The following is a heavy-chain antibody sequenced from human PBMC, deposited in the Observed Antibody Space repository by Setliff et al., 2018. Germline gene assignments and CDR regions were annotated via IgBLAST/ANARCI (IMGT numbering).Heavy chain of an antibody. CDR2: ISGSGGST. J-gene: IGHJ3*02. CDR3: AKDLGGGAMMHAFDI. Sequence: GGSLRLSCAASGFTFDDYAMHWVRQAPGKGLEWVSAISGSGGSTYYADSVKGRFTISRDKSKMYLEMSSLRVEDTAIYYCAKDLGGGAMMHAFDIWGQGTMVTVSS. V-gene: IGHV3-23*01. D-gene: IGHD3-16*01. CDR1: GFTFDDYA.